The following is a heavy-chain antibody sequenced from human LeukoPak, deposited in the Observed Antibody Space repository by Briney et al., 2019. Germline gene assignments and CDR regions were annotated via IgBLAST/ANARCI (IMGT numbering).Heavy chain of an antibody. J-gene: IGHJ5*02. Sequence: PSETLSLTCAVYGGSFSGYYWSWIRQPPGKGLEWIGEINHSGSTNYNPSLKSRVTISVDTSKNQFSLKLSSVTAADTAVYYCAMCSSMITCNCFDPWGQGTLVTVSS. CDR3: AMCSSMITCNCFDP. CDR2: INHSGST. D-gene: IGHD3-16*01. V-gene: IGHV4-34*01. CDR1: GGSFSGYY.